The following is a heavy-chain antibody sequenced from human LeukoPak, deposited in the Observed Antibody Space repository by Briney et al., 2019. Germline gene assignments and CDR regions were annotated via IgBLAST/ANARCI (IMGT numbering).Heavy chain of an antibody. D-gene: IGHD1-26*01. CDR3: ARSWYSGGYPLDS. CDR2: VHISGST. CDR1: GGSISSGSYC. V-gene: IGHV4-61*09. Sequence: SETLSLTCTVSGGSISSGSYCWSWIRQPAGKGLEWIGHVHISGSTNYNSSLKSRVTISVDTSKNQFSLRLSSVTAADTAVYYCARSWYSGGYPLDSWGQGTLVTVSS. J-gene: IGHJ4*02.